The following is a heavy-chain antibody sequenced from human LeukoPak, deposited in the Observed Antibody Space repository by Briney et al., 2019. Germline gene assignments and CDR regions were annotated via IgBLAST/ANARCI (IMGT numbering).Heavy chain of an antibody. CDR3: ARDLGSSSSGGGYYFDY. J-gene: IGHJ4*02. CDR2: INPNSGGT. CDR1: GYTFTGYY. V-gene: IGHV1-2*06. Sequence: ASVKVSCKASGYTFTGYYMHWVRQAPGQGREWMGRINPNSGGTNYAQKFQGRVTMTRDTSISTAYMELSRLRSDDTAVYYCARDLGSSSSGGGYYFDYWGQGTLVTVSS. D-gene: IGHD6-6*01.